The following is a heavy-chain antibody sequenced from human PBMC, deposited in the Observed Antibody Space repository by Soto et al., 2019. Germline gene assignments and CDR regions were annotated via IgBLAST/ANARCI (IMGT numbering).Heavy chain of an antibody. CDR1: GGTFTGYP. D-gene: IGHD4-17*01. J-gene: IGHJ6*02. Sequence: QLHLVQSGPEVKKTGSSVRVSCKPPGGTFTGYPLSWGRQAPVQGLKWMGGLIPLLGASNYTKKFQGRLSITADKSTSTVYMELRSLTSDDTAMYFCARGTTVITWAPRDFYYYGLDVWGQGTTVTVSS. CDR3: ARGTTVITWAPRDFYYYGLDV. CDR2: LIPLLGAS. V-gene: IGHV1-69*08.